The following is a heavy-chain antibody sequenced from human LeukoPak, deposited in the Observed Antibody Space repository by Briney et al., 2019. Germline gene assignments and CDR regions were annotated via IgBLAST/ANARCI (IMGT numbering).Heavy chain of an antibody. V-gene: IGHV4-30-2*01. CDR3: ARAEQYSGSYYVYFDY. J-gene: IGHJ4*02. CDR1: GGSISSGGYY. Sequence: SQTLSLTCTVSGGSISSGGYYWSWIRQPPGKGLEWIGEINHSGSTNYNPSLKSRVTISVDTSKNQFSLKLSSVTAADTAVYYCARAEQYSGSYYVYFDYWGQGTLVTVSS. CDR2: INHSGST. D-gene: IGHD1-26*01.